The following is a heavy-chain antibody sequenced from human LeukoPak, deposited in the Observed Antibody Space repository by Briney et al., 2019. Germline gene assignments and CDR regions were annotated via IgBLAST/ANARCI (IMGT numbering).Heavy chain of an antibody. J-gene: IGHJ4*02. Sequence: SETLSLTCTVSGGSISSYYWSWIRQPPGKGLEXIGYIYYSGSTNYNPSLKSRVTISVDTSKNQFSLKLSSVTAADTAVYYCARAVAVYSFDYWGQGTLVTVSS. CDR1: GGSISSYY. CDR3: ARAVAVYSFDY. D-gene: IGHD6-19*01. CDR2: IYYSGST. V-gene: IGHV4-59*01.